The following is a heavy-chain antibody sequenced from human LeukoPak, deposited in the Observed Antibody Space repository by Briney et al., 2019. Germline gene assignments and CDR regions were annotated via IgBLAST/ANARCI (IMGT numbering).Heavy chain of an antibody. V-gene: IGHV4-38-2*02. CDR1: GYSISSGYY. Sequence: PSETLSLTCAVSGYSISSGYYWGWIRQPPGKGLEWIGSIYHGGSTYYNPSLKSRVTISVDTSKNQFSLKLSSVTAAATAVYYFRRELSPNCSGGSCYSGYFDYWGQGTLVSVSS. CDR3: RRELSPNCSGGSCYSGYFDY. D-gene: IGHD2-15*01. CDR2: IYHGGST. J-gene: IGHJ4*02.